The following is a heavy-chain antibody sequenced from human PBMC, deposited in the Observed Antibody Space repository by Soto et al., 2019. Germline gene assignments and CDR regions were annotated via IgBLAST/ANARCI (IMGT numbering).Heavy chain of an antibody. J-gene: IGHJ4*02. CDR2: IWYDGSNK. Sequence: GGSLRLSCAASGFTFSSYGMHWVRQAPGKGLEWVAVIWYDGSNKYYADSVKGRFTISRDNSKNTLYLQMNSLRAEDTAVYYCAKDPSVIRFLEWLFLPPDYWGQGTLVTVSS. CDR3: AKDPSVIRFLEWLFLPPDY. CDR1: GFTFSSYG. D-gene: IGHD3-3*01. V-gene: IGHV3-30*02.